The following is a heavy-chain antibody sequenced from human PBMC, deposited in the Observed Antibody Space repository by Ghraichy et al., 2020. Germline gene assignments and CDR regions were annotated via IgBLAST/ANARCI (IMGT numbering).Heavy chain of an antibody. Sequence: SETLSLTCAVYGGSFSGYYWSWIRQPPGKGLEWIGEINHSGSTNYNPSLKSRVTISVDTSKNQFSLKLSSVTAADTAVYYCARGQPPLVGLSDYYYMDVWGKGTTVTVSS. V-gene: IGHV4-34*01. D-gene: IGHD1-26*01. J-gene: IGHJ6*03. CDR1: GGSFSGYY. CDR2: INHSGST. CDR3: ARGQPPLVGLSDYYYMDV.